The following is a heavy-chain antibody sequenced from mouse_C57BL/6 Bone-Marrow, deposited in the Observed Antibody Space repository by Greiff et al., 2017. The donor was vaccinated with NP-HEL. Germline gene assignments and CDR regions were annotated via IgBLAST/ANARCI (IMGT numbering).Heavy chain of an antibody. CDR1: GYTFTSYW. V-gene: IGHV1-53*01. CDR2: INPSDSDT. J-gene: IGHJ3*01. CDR3: ARSIRGSPFAY. D-gene: IGHD2-12*01. Sequence: VQLQQPGAELVKPGASVKLSCKASGYTFTSYWMQWVKQRPGQGLEWIGKINPSDSDTNYNQKFKSKATLTVDKSSSTAYMQLSSLTSEDSAVYYCARSIRGSPFAYGGQGTLVLVSA.